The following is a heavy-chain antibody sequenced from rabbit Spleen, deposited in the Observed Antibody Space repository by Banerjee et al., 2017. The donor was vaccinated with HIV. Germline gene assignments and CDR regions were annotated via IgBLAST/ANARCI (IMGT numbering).Heavy chain of an antibody. D-gene: IGHD2-1*01. J-gene: IGHJ4*01. V-gene: IGHV1S40*01. CDR1: GFSFSSKHC. CDR3: ARGSAAMTMVITGYYLNL. Sequence: QSLEESGGDLVQPGASLTLTCTASGFSFSSKHCMCWVRQAPGKGLEWIACIYADRSGSTYYASWAKGRFTISRTSSTTVTLEMTSLTAADTATYFCARGSAAMTMVITGYYLNLWGPGTLVTVS. CDR2: IYADRSGST.